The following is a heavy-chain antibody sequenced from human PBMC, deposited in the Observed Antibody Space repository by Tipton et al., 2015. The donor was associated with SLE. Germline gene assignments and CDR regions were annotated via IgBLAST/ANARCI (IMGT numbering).Heavy chain of an antibody. CDR2: IYYSGST. CDR3: ARLGGAFDI. Sequence: LRLSCTVSGGSISSSSYYWGWIRQPPGKGLEWIGSIYYSGSTYYNPSLKSRVTISVDTSKNQFSLKLSSVTAADTAVYYCARLGGAFDIWGQGTMVTVSS. D-gene: IGHD3-16*01. J-gene: IGHJ3*02. CDR1: GGSISSSSYY. V-gene: IGHV4-39*07.